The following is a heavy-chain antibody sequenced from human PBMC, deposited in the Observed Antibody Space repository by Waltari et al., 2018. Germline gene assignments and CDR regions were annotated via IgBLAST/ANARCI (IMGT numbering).Heavy chain of an antibody. CDR3: GDFTAFDS. V-gene: IGHV3-15*01. CDR2: IKSRITGGTT. D-gene: IGHD2-8*02. CDR1: GFIFSTAW. Sequence: EVQLVESGGGLLEPGGSLGLSCAGSGFIFSTAWMHWARQGPWKGLEWVGRIKSRITGGTTEYGAPVKARFTISRDDAKDTVYRQMNSLKTEGTGVYDCGDFTAFDSWRQGTLVIVSS. J-gene: IGHJ4*02.